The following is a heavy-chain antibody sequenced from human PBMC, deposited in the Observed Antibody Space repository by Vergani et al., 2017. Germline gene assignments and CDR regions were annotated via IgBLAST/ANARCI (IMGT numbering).Heavy chain of an antibody. D-gene: IGHD6-13*01. V-gene: IGHV3-21*01. J-gene: IGHJ4*02. CDR2: ISSSSSYI. Sequence: VQLVESGGGLVKPGGSLRLSCAASGFTFSSYSMNGVRQAPGKGLEWVSSISSSSSYIYYADSVKGRFTISRDNAKNSLYLHMNSLRAEDTAVYFCARDMYSSSCPLDYWGQGTLVTVSS. CDR3: ARDMYSSSCPLDY. CDR1: GFTFSSYS.